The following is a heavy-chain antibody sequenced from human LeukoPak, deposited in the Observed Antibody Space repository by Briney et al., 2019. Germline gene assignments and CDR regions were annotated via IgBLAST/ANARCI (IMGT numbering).Heavy chain of an antibody. CDR1: GGSISSSTYY. CDR3: VRVAYCTNGVCSFDP. D-gene: IGHD2-8*01. Sequence: SETLSLTCTVSGGSISSSTYYWGWIRQSPGKGLEWIGSIYYSGSTYYNPSLKSRATISVDTSKNQFSLKLSSVTAADTAVYYCVRVAYCTNGVCSFDPWGQGTLVTVSS. CDR2: IYYSGST. J-gene: IGHJ5*02. V-gene: IGHV4-39*01.